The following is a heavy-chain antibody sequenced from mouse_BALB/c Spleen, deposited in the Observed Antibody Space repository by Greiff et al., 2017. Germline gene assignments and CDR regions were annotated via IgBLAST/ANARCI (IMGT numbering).Heavy chain of an antibody. J-gene: IGHJ2*01. D-gene: IGHD4-1*01. CDR2: ISSRSSTI. V-gene: IGHV5-17*02. CDR3: ARRGANWDFFDY. Sequence: EVQLVESGGGLVQPGGSRKLSCAASGFTFSSFGMHWVRQAPEKGLEWVAYISSRSSTIYYADTVKGRFTISRDNPKNTLFLQMTSLRSEDTAMYYCARRGANWDFFDYWGQGTTLTVSS. CDR1: GFTFSSFG.